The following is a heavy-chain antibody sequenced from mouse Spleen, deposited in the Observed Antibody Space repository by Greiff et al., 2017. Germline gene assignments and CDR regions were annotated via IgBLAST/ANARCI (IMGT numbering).Heavy chain of an antibody. D-gene: IGHD4-1*01. Sequence: VQLQQSGPELVKPGASVKISCKASGYTFTDYYMNWVKQSHGKSLEWIGDINPNYGGTSYNQKFKGKATLTVDKSSSTAYMELRSLTSEDSAVYYCARWEDYAMDYWGQGTSVTVSS. CDR2: INPNYGGT. CDR3: ARWEDYAMDY. V-gene: IGHV1-26*01. J-gene: IGHJ4*01. CDR1: GYTFTDYY.